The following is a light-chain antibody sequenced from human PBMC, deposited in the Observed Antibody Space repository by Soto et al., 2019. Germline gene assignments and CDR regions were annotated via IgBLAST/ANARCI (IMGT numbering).Light chain of an antibody. Sequence: IVLTQSPGTLSLSPGARATLSCRASQSVSSSYLAWYQQKPGQAPRLLIYGASSRATGIPDRFSGSGSGTDFTLTISRLEPEDFGVYYCQQYGSSPTFGQGTKVDIK. CDR1: QSVSSSY. CDR2: GAS. J-gene: IGKJ1*01. CDR3: QQYGSSPT. V-gene: IGKV3-20*01.